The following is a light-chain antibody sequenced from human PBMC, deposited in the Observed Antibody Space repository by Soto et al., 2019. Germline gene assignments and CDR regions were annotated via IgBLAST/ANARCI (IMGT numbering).Light chain of an antibody. V-gene: IGLV2-14*01. Sequence: QSVLTQPASVSGSPGQSIAISCTGSSSDIGIYKYVSWYQQHPGKVPKLIIYEVTNRPSGVSNRFSGSKSGNTASLTITGLQAEDEADYYCSSYTTRSTRVFGPGTKLTVL. CDR3: SSYTTRSTRV. J-gene: IGLJ1*01. CDR1: SSDIGIYKY. CDR2: EVT.